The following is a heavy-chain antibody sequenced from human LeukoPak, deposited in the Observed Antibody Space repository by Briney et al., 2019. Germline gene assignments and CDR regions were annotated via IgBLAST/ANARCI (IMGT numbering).Heavy chain of an antibody. CDR3: ARDVWFGELLSGFDY. D-gene: IGHD3-10*01. Sequence: ASVKVSCKASRYTFTSYAMNRVRQAPGQGLEWMGWINTNTGNPTYAQGFTGRFVFSLDTSVSTAYLQISSLKAEDTAVYYCARDVWFGELLSGFDYWGQGTLVTVSS. CDR1: RYTFTSYA. V-gene: IGHV7-4-1*02. J-gene: IGHJ4*02. CDR2: INTNTGNP.